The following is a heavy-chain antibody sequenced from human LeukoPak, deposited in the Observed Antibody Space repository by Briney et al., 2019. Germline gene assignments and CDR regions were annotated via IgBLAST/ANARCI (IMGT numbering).Heavy chain of an antibody. CDR1: GGSISSGDYY. V-gene: IGHV4-31*03. J-gene: IGHJ6*02. CDR3: AREKGSGYGYGMDV. Sequence: SETLSLTCTVSGGSISSGDYYWSWIRQPPGKGLEWIGYTLYTGTTYYNPSLKSRVTISVDTSDNQFSLKLSSVTAADTAVYYCAREKGSGYGYGMDVWGQGTTVTVSS. CDR2: TLYTGTT. D-gene: IGHD5-12*01.